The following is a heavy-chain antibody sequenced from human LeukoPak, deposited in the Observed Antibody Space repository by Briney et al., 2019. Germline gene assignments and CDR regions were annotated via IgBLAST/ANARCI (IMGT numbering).Heavy chain of an antibody. CDR3: AREDGYCSGGNCYSYFDS. CDR1: GFPFSSYW. CDR2: IKKTGSET. J-gene: IGHJ4*02. D-gene: IGHD2-15*01. Sequence: GGSLRLSCVASGFPFSSYWMNWVRQAPGKGLEWVAYIKKTGSETYYVDSVKGRFTITRDNTRNSLFLQMYSLRAEDTAVYFCAREDGYCSGGNCYSYFDSWGQGTLVTVSS. V-gene: IGHV3-7*01.